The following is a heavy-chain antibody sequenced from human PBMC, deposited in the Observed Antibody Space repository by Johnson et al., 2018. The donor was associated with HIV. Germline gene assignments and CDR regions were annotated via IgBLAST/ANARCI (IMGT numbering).Heavy chain of an antibody. V-gene: IGHV3-11*04. J-gene: IGHJ3*02. CDR2: ISSSGSTK. Sequence: AQLVESGGGLVKPGGSLRLSCAASGFTFSDHYMSWIRQAPGKGLEWVSYISSSGSTKYYTDSLKGRLTISRDNAKNSLYLQMNSLRAEDTAVYYCARVRWLQLGAFDIWGQGTMVTVSS. CDR3: ARVRWLQLGAFDI. D-gene: IGHD5-24*01. CDR1: GFTFSDHY.